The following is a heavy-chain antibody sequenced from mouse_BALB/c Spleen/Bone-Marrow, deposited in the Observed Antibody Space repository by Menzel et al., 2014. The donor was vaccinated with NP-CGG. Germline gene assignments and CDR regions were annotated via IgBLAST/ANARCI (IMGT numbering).Heavy chain of an antibody. D-gene: IGHD1-2*01. CDR3: ARGGGSYAMDY. CDR1: GYTFTSYW. CDR2: IDPYDSET. J-gene: IGHJ4*01. V-gene: IGHV1-52*01. Sequence: QVQLKQSGVELVRPGASVKLSCKASGYTFTSYWMNWVKQRPEQGLEWIGRIDPYDSETHYNQKFKDKAILTVDKSSGTAYMQLSSLTSEDSAVYYCARGGGSYAMDYWGQGTSVTVSS.